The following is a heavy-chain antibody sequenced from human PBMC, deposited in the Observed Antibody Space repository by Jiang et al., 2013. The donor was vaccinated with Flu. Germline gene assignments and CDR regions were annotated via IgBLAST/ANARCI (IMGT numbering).Heavy chain of an antibody. CDR3: ARVGGYYDSSGYPEDY. J-gene: IGHJ4*02. Sequence: GAEVKKPGASVKVSCKASGYTFTSYYMHWVRQAPGQGLEWMGIINPSGGSTSYAQKFQGRVTMTRDTSTSTVYMELSSLRSEDTAVYYCARVGGYYDSSGYPEDYWGQGTLVTVSS. CDR1: GYTFTSYY. CDR2: INPSGGST. V-gene: IGHV1-46*03. D-gene: IGHD3-22*01.